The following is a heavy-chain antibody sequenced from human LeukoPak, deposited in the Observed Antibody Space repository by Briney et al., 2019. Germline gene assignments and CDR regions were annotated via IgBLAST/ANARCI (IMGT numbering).Heavy chain of an antibody. Sequence: SETLSLTCTVSGGSISSYYWSWIRQPPGKGLEWIGYIYYSGSTNYNPSLKSRVTISVDTSKNQFSLKLSSVTAADTAVYYCARDGVYSSSSPNFDYWGQGTLVTVSS. CDR1: GGSISSYY. D-gene: IGHD6-6*01. CDR2: IYYSGST. V-gene: IGHV4-59*12. J-gene: IGHJ4*02. CDR3: ARDGVYSSSSPNFDY.